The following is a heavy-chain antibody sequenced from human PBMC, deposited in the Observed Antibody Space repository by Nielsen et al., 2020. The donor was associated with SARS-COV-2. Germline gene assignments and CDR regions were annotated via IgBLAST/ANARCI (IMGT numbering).Heavy chain of an antibody. Sequence: GESLKISCAASGFTFSSYWMHWVRQAPGKGLVWVSGINWNGGSTGYADSVKGRFTISRDNAKNSLYLQMNSLRAEDTAVYYCARVPITMVRGGYYYYYGMDVWGQGTTVTVSS. D-gene: IGHD3-10*01. CDR1: GFTFSSYW. J-gene: IGHJ6*02. V-gene: IGHV3-20*04. CDR3: ARVPITMVRGGYYYYYGMDV. CDR2: INWNGGST.